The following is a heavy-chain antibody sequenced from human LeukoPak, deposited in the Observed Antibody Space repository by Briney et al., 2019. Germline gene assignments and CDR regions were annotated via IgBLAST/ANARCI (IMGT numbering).Heavy chain of an antibody. V-gene: IGHV3-7*01. CDR1: GFSSSSHW. D-gene: IGHD3-3*01. Sequence: GGYLRLSCTASGFSSSSHWMSWVRQAPGKGLEWVATLKPDGSDENYVDSVKGRFTISRDNGKNSLYLQMRSLRAVDTAVYYCVTGGHYSGSWGQGSLVTVSS. J-gene: IGHJ5*02. CDR2: LKPDGSDE. CDR3: VTGGHYSGS.